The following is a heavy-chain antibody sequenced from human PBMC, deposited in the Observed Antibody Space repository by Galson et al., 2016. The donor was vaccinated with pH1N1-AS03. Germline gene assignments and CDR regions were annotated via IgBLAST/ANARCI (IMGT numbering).Heavy chain of an antibody. V-gene: IGHV5-51*03. D-gene: IGHD7-27*01. CDR1: GYNFMSYW. CDR2: MYPQDSDI. Sequence: QSGAEVKKPGESLRISCKVYGYNFMSYWIGWVRQMPGKGLEWLGFMYPQDSDIRYSPSLRGPVTISADKSISTAYLQWTSLESSVSAIYFCAIPSPLGIPGRKGLYAFDFWGQGTKVTVSS. J-gene: IGHJ3*01. CDR3: AIPSPLGIPGRKGLYAFDF.